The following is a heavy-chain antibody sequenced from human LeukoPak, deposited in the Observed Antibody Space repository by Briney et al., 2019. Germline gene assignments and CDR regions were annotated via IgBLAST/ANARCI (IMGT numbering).Heavy chain of an antibody. CDR2: ISPHSGFT. J-gene: IGHJ3*02. CDR1: GYTLTGHY. CDR3: ARQTGDDALDI. Sequence: VKVSCKASGYTLTGHYIHWVRQAPGQGLEWMGWISPHSGFTMYPQRFQGRVTMTTDTSISTAFLEVRRLRSDDTSAYYCARQTGDDALDIWGQGTMITVYS. D-gene: IGHD7-27*01. V-gene: IGHV1-2*02.